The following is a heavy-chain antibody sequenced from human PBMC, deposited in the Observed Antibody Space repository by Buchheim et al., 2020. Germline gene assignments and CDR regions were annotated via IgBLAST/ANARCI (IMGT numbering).Heavy chain of an antibody. D-gene: IGHD6-25*01. CDR1: GFTFSSYN. CDR3: ARDGFQRDFDY. J-gene: IGHJ4*02. Sequence: EVQLVESGGGLVKPGGSLRLSCAASGFTFSSYNINWVRQAPGKGLEWVSCISGSSTYIYYADSVKGRFTISRDNAKNSVYLQMNSLRGEDTAIYYCARDGFQRDFDYWGQGTL. V-gene: IGHV3-21*01. CDR2: ISGSSTYI.